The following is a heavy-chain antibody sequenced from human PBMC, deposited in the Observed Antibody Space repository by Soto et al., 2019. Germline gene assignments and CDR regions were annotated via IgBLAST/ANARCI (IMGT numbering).Heavy chain of an antibody. CDR2: IWYDGSNK. Sequence: GGSLRLSCAASGFTFSSYGMHWVRQAPGKGLEWVAVIWYDGSNKYYADSVKGRFTISRDNSKSTLYLQMNSLRAEDTAVYYCARDLCSGGSCYSMYYYYYYGMDVWGQGTTVTVSS. CDR1: GFTFSSYG. V-gene: IGHV3-33*01. J-gene: IGHJ6*02. D-gene: IGHD2-15*01. CDR3: ARDLCSGGSCYSMYYYYYYGMDV.